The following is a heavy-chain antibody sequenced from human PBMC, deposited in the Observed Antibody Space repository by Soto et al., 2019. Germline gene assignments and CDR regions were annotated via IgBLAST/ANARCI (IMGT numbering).Heavy chain of an antibody. D-gene: IGHD3-3*01. CDR2: INHSGST. CDR3: ARVDMTFYDFWSGSMPGYFDD. J-gene: IGHJ4*02. Sequence: SETLSLTCAVYGGSFSGYYWSWIRQPPGKGLEWIGEINHSGSTNYNPSLKSRVTISVDTSKNQFSLKLSSVTAADTAVYYCARVDMTFYDFWSGSMPGYFDDWGQGTLVTVSS. CDR1: GGSFSGYY. V-gene: IGHV4-34*01.